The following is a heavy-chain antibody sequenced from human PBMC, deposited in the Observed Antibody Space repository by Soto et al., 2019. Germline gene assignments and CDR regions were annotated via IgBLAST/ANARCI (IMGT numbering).Heavy chain of an antibody. D-gene: IGHD1-1*01. J-gene: IGHJ4*02. CDR1: GYSFTYYP. CDR2: INVGNGYP. V-gene: IGHV1-3*01. CDR3: ARRDGNSGGFDY. Sequence: QVQLVQSGAEVRKPGASVKVSCKTSGYSFTYYPMHWVRQAPGQRLEWLGWINVGNGYPEYSQKFQGRVTFSRDTSASTAYMELSSLRSEDTAEYYCARRDGNSGGFDYWGQGTLVTVSS.